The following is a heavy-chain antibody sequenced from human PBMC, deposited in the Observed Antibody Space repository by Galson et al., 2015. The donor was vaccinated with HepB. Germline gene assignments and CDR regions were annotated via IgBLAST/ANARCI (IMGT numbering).Heavy chain of an antibody. CDR3: TRDRGDVAGTIFFDY. V-gene: IGHV1-18*01. Sequence: SVKVSCKASGGTFSSYAISWVRQAPGQGLEWMGWVSAYNGNTNYAQKFQGGVTMTTDTSTNTAYMELRSLRSDDTAMYYCTRDRGDVAGTIFFDYWGQGALVTVSS. J-gene: IGHJ4*02. CDR1: GGTFSSYA. D-gene: IGHD1-7*01. CDR2: VSAYNGNT.